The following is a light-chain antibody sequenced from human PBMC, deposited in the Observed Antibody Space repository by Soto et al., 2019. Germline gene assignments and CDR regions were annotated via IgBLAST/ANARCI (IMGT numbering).Light chain of an antibody. J-gene: IGKJ5*01. V-gene: IGKV3-15*01. CDR3: QQYNNWPPIT. CDR2: GAS. CDR1: QSVGSN. Sequence: LVLTHSPATLSASPGQRSPMSFGSSQSVGSNLAWYQQKPGQAPRLLIYGASARATGIPARFTGSGSGTEFTLTISSLQSEDFAVYYCQQYNNWPPITFGQGTRLETK.